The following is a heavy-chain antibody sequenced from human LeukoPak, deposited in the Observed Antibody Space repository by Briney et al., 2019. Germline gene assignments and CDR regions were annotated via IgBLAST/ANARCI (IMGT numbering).Heavy chain of an antibody. Sequence: GGTLRLSCAASGFTFSSYGMSWVRQAPGKGLEWVSFTSTSSNYIYYADSVKGRFTISRDNAKNSLYLQMNSLRAEDTAVYYCARDNWIEAHYFDYWGQGTLVTVSS. J-gene: IGHJ4*02. D-gene: IGHD1-20*01. CDR2: TSTSSNYI. CDR3: ARDNWIEAHYFDY. CDR1: GFTFSSYG. V-gene: IGHV3-21*01.